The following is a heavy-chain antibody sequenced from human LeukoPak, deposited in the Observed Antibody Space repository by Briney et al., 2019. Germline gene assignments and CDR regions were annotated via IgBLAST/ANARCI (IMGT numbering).Heavy chain of an antibody. J-gene: IGHJ5*02. D-gene: IGHD4-11*01. V-gene: IGHV1-69*05. Sequence: GASVKVSCKASGGTFSSYAISWVRQAPGQGLEWMGGIIPIFGTANYAQKFQGRVTITTDESTSTAYMELSSLRSEDTAVYYCARAPRGSWVSNYWGFDPWGQGTLVTVSS. CDR3: ARAPRGSWVSNYWGFDP. CDR1: GGTFSSYA. CDR2: IIPIFGTA.